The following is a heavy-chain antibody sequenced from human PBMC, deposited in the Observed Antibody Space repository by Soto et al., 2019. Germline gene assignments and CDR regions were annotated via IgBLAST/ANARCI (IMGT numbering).Heavy chain of an antibody. CDR1: GFTFSSYA. CDR2: ISGSGGST. V-gene: IGHV3-23*01. D-gene: IGHD4-17*01. CDR3: ARERYGDYVYHDAFDI. Sequence: GGSLRLSCAASGFTFSSYAMSWVRQAPGKGLEWVSAISGSGGSTYYADSVKGRFTISRDNSKNTLYLQMNSLRAEDTAVYYCARERYGDYVYHDAFDIWGQGTMVTVSS. J-gene: IGHJ3*02.